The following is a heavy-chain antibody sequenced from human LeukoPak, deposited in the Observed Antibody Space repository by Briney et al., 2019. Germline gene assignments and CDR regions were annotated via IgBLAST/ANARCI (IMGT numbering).Heavy chain of an antibody. Sequence: ASVKVSCKASGYTFTGYYMHWVRQAPGQGLEWMGWINPNSGGTNYAQKFQGRVTMTRDTSISTAYMELSRLRSDDTAVYYCARGGSGSLLRPYWYFDLWGRGTLVTVSS. CDR2: INPNSGGT. D-gene: IGHD3-10*01. CDR1: GYTFTGYY. J-gene: IGHJ2*01. CDR3: ARGGSGSLLRPYWYFDL. V-gene: IGHV1-2*02.